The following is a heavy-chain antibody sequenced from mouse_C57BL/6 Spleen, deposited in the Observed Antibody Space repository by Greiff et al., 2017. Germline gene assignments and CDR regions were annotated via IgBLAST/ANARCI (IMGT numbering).Heavy chain of an antibody. CDR1: GYAFSSYW. V-gene: IGHV1-80*01. CDR2: IYPGDGDT. Sequence: VQLVESGAELVKPGASVKISCKASGYAFSSYWMNWVKQRPGKGLEWIGQIYPGDGDTNYNGKFKGKATLTADKSSSTAYMQLSSLTSEDSAVYFCARSGWDWYFDVWGTGTTVTVSS. D-gene: IGHD1-2*01. CDR3: ARSGWDWYFDV. J-gene: IGHJ1*03.